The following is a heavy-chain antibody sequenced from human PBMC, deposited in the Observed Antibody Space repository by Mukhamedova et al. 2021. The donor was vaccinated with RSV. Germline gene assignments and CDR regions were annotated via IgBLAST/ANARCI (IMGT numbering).Heavy chain of an antibody. Sequence: EWIGRTYTSEYTKYNPSLQSRVTISVDTSKNQFSLKLTPVTAAATAIYNCARDFVAMAGKLVPFETWGQGTMSTASS. J-gene: IGHJ3*02. CDR3: ARDFVAMAGKLVPFET. V-gene: IGHV4-61*02. D-gene: IGHD6-19*01. CDR2: TYTSEYT.